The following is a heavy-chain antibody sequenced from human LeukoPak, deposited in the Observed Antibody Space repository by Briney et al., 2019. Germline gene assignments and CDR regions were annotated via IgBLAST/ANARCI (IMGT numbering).Heavy chain of an antibody. CDR1: GFTFSSYA. V-gene: IGHV3-30*04. D-gene: IGHD6-19*01. CDR3: ARLPGYSSGWEAFDI. J-gene: IGHJ3*02. Sequence: GGSLRLSCAASGFTFSSYAMHWVRQAPGKGLEWVAVISYDGSNKYYADSVKGRFTISRDNSKNTLYLQMNSLRAEDTAVYYCARLPGYSSGWEAFDIWGQGTMVTVSS. CDR2: ISYDGSNK.